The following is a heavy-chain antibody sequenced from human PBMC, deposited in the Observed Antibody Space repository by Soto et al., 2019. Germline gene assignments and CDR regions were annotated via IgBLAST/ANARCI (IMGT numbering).Heavy chain of an antibody. CDR2: IYSGGGT. CDR3: ARDRDGSSRYYY. J-gene: IGHJ4*02. Sequence: PGGSLRLSCAASGFTVSNNYMTWVRQAPGKGLEWVSVIYSGGGTSYADSVKGRFTISRDNSEKTLYLQMNNLRDEDTAVYYCARDRDGSSRYYYWGQGTLVTVTS. V-gene: IGHV3-66*01. D-gene: IGHD6-13*01. CDR1: GFTVSNNY.